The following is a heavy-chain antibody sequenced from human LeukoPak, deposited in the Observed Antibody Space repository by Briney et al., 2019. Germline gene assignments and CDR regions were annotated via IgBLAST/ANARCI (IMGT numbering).Heavy chain of an antibody. Sequence: GGSLRLSCAASGFTFSSYSMNWVRQAPGKGLEWVSYISSSSSTIYYADSVKGRFTISRDNSKNTLYLQMNSLRAEDTAVYYCAKGPLWFGELLSSYYFDYWGQGTLVTVSS. CDR3: AKGPLWFGELLSSYYFDY. D-gene: IGHD3-10*01. CDR1: GFTFSSYS. CDR2: ISSSSSTI. J-gene: IGHJ4*02. V-gene: IGHV3-48*01.